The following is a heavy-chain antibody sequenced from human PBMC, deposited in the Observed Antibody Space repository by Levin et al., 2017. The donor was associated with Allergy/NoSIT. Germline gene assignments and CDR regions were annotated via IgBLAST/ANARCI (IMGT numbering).Heavy chain of an antibody. CDR2: MNPNSGNT. J-gene: IGHJ4*02. CDR1: GYTFTSYD. D-gene: IGHD6-19*01. CDR3: ARGVTGGIQWLRTYYFDY. Sequence: EASVKVSCKASGYTFTSYDINWVRQATGQGLEWMGWMNPNSGNTGYAQKFQGRVTMTRNTSISTAYMELSSLRSEDTAVYYCARGVTGGIQWLRTYYFDYWGQGTLVTVSS. V-gene: IGHV1-8*01.